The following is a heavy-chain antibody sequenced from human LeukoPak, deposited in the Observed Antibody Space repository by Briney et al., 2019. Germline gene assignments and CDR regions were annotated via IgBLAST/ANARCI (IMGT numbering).Heavy chain of an antibody. CDR1: GGSFSGYY. J-gene: IGHJ4*02. CDR2: INHSGST. V-gene: IGHV4-34*01. CDR3: ARGEENGYYVLDY. D-gene: IGHD3-22*01. Sequence: PSETLSLTCAVYGGSFSGYYWSWIRQPPGKGLEWIGEINHSGSTNYNPSLKSRVTISVDTSKNQFSLKPSSVTAADTAVYYCARGEENGYYVLDYWGQGTLVTVSS.